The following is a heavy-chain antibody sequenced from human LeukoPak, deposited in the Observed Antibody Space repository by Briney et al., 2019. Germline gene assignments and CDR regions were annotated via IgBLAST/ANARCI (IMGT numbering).Heavy chain of an antibody. CDR3: AREGGSSSSVYYYYYMDV. D-gene: IGHD6-6*01. V-gene: IGHV3-30*01. CDR2: ISYDGSNK. Sequence: GRSLRLSCAASGFTFSSYAMHWVRQAPGKGLEWVAVISYDGSNKYYADSVKGRFTISRDNSQNTLYLQMNSLRAEDTAVYYCAREGGSSSSVYYYYYMDVWGKGTTVTVSS. CDR1: GFTFSSYA. J-gene: IGHJ6*03.